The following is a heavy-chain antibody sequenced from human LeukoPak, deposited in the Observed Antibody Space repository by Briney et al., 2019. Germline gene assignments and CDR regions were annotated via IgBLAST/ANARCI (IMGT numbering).Heavy chain of an antibody. CDR3: ASPDY. CDR2: IYHSGST. V-gene: IGHV4-39*07. J-gene: IGHJ4*02. Sequence: SETLSLTCTVSGGSISSSSYYWGWIRQPPGKGLEWIGEIYHSGSTNYNPSLKSRVTISVDKSKNQFSLKLSSVTAADTAVYYCASPDYWGQGTLVTVSS. CDR1: GGSISSSSYY.